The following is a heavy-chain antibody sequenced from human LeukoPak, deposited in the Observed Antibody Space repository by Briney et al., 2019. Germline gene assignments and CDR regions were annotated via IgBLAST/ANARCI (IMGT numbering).Heavy chain of an antibody. CDR1: GFTVSSNY. J-gene: IGHJ4*02. Sequence: VGSLRLSCAASGFTVSSNYMSWVRQAPGKGLEWVSVIYSGGSTYYADSVKGRFTISRDNSKNTLYLQMNSLRAEDTAVYYCARLFPSWYGPRYFDYWGQGTLVTVSS. CDR3: ARLFPSWYGPRYFDY. CDR2: IYSGGST. D-gene: IGHD6-13*01. V-gene: IGHV3-53*01.